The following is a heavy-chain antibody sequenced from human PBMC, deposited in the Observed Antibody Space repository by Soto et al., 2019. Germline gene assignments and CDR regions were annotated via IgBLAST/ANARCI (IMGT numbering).Heavy chain of an antibody. CDR3: ARDPSDSGSC. Sequence: SETLSLTCTVSGGSVSSGSYYWSWIRQPPGKGLEWIGFIYYNGSTSYNPSLKNRVTISIDTSKNQFSLKLSSVTAADTAVYYCARDPSDSGSCWGQGTLVTVSS. J-gene: IGHJ4*02. D-gene: IGHD1-26*01. CDR1: GGSVSSGSYY. V-gene: IGHV4-61*01. CDR2: IYYNGST.